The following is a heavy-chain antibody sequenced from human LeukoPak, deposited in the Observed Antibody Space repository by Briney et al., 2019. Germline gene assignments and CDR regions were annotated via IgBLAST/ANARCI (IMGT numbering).Heavy chain of an antibody. J-gene: IGHJ4*02. D-gene: IGHD1-1*01. CDR2: INHSGST. Sequence: SETLSLTCAVYGGSFSGYYWSWIRQPPGKGLEWIGEINHSGSTNYNPSLKSRVTISVDTSKNQFSLKLRSVTAADTAVYYCARGHDALLFDYWGQGTLVTVSS. CDR3: ARGHDALLFDY. CDR1: GGSFSGYY. V-gene: IGHV4-34*01.